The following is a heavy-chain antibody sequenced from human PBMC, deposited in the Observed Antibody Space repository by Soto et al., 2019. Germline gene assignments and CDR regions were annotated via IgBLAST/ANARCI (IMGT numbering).Heavy chain of an antibody. CDR1: GFTFSDYY. J-gene: IGHJ6*02. D-gene: IGHD3-3*01. CDR2: ISSSGSTI. CDR3: ARDEPSGYDSWSGFTHYYGMDV. Sequence: GSLRPSCATSGFTFSDYYVSWIRPAPGEGLELVSNISSSGSTIYYADFVKGRITITRNNAKNSLYLQMNSRRAEDTAVYYCARDEPSGYDSWSGFTHYYGMDVWGQGTTVTVSS. V-gene: IGHV3-11*01.